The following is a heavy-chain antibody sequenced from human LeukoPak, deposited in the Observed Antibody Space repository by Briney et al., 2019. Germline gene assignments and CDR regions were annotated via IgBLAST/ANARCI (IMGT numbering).Heavy chain of an antibody. D-gene: IGHD3-22*01. Sequence: PGGSLRLSCVAPGFTFVTYEMNWVLQAPGKGLEGVSSISRSSSYIYYADSVKGRFTISRDNAKISLYLQMNSLRAEDTAVYYCARVQYYYNSSLYAFDIWGQGTMVTVSS. V-gene: IGHV3-21*01. CDR1: GFTFVTYE. J-gene: IGHJ3*02. CDR3: ARVQYYYNSSLYAFDI. CDR2: ISRSSSYI.